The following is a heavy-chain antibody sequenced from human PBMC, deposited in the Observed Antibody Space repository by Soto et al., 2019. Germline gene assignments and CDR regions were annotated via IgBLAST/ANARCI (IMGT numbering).Heavy chain of an antibody. CDR1: GYTFTSYG. J-gene: IGHJ5*02. Sequence: QVQLVQSGAEVKKPGASVKVSCKASGYTFTSYGISWVRQAPGQGLEWMGWISAYNGNTNYAQKLQGRVTMTTDTSTSTAYMELRSLRSDDTAVYYCARVVEDIVVVTAIPLWFDPWGQGTLVTVSS. CDR2: ISAYNGNT. D-gene: IGHD2-21*02. CDR3: ARVVEDIVVVTAIPLWFDP. V-gene: IGHV1-18*01.